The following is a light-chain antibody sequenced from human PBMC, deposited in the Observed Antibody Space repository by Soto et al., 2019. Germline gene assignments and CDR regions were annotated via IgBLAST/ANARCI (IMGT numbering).Light chain of an antibody. CDR3: QQRSNWPIT. CDR2: GAS. J-gene: IGKJ5*01. CDR1: QSVSSN. Sequence: EIVMTQSPATVSVSPGERATLSCRASQSVSSNLAWYQQKPGQAPRLLIYGASSRATGIPDRFSGSGSGTEFTLTISSLEPEDFTVYYCQQRSNWPITFGQGTRLEIK. V-gene: IGKV3-11*01.